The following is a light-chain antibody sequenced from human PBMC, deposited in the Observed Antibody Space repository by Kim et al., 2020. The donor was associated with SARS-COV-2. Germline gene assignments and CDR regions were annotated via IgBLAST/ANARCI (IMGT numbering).Light chain of an antibody. V-gene: IGKV1-9*01. J-gene: IGKJ4*01. CDR2: AAS. CDR1: QGIGSY. CDR3: QQLNTYPVT. Sequence: DIQLTQSPSFLSASVGDRVTITCRAGQGIGSYLAWYQQKSGKAPKLLIYAASTLQSGVPSRFSGSRSGTEFTLTISSLQPEDFATYYCQQLNTYPVTFGGGTKVDIK.